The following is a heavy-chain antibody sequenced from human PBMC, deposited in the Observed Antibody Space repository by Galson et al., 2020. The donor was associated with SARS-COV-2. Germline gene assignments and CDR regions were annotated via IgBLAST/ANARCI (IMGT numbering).Heavy chain of an antibody. D-gene: IGHD2-21*02. Sequence: GESLKISCAASGFTFSSYSMNWVRQAPGKGLEWVSSISSSSSYIYYADSVKGRFTISRDNAKNSLYLQMNSLRAEDTAVYYCASQHLAYCGGDCSHYFDYWGQGTLVTVSS. CDR1: GFTFSSYS. J-gene: IGHJ4*02. V-gene: IGHV3-21*01. CDR3: ASQHLAYCGGDCSHYFDY. CDR2: ISSSSSYI.